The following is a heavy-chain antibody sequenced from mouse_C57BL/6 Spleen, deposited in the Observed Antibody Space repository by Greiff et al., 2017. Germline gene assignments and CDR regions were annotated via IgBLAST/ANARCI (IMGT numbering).Heavy chain of an antibody. Sequence: QVQLQQSGAELARPGASVKLSCKASGYTFTSYGISWVKQRTGQGLEWIGEIYPRSGNTYYNAKFKGKATLTADKASSTAYMELRSLTSEDSAVYFCARVDDYDEGYYAMDYWGQGTSVTVSS. D-gene: IGHD2-4*01. CDR2: IYPRSGNT. CDR1: GYTFTSYG. J-gene: IGHJ4*01. CDR3: ARVDDYDEGYYAMDY. V-gene: IGHV1-81*01.